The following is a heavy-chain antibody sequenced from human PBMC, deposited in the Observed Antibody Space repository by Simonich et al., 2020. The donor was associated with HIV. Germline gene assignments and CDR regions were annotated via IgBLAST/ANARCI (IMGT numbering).Heavy chain of an antibody. CDR2: IYHRETT. J-gene: IGHJ5*02. CDR1: GGSFSSYY. D-gene: IGHD7-27*01. CDR3: ARHHELGMGWFDP. Sequence: QVQLQQWGAGLLKPSETLSLTCAVYGGSFSSYYWIWIRQPPGKGLGWIGEIYHRETTNNNPAIRSRVTISVDTSKNQFSLKLSSVTAADTAVYYCARHHELGMGWFDPWGQGTLVTVSS. V-gene: IGHV4-34*01.